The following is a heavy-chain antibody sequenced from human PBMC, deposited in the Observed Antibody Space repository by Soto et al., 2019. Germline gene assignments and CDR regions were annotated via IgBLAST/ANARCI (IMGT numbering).Heavy chain of an antibody. CDR2: INGGNGKT. J-gene: IGHJ4*02. CDR1: GYTFTSYA. Sequence: QVHLVQSGAEVKKPGASVQVSCKASGYTFTSYAMHWVRQAPGQRLEWMGWINGGNGKTKYSQKFQGRVTIIGDTSASTAYMELSSLRSEDTAVYYCAREPQDSGYIDFWGRGTLVTVSS. CDR3: AREPQDSGYIDF. V-gene: IGHV1-3*01. D-gene: IGHD1-26*01.